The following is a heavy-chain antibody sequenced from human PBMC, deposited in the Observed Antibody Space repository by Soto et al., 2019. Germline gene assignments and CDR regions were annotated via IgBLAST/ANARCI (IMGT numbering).Heavy chain of an antibody. D-gene: IGHD2-15*01. CDR3: ARDLAPYCSGGSCPRGGLDAFDI. CDR1: GFTFSSYS. V-gene: IGHV3-48*04. CDR2: ISSSSSTI. J-gene: IGHJ3*02. Sequence: GGSLRLSCAASGFTFSSYSMNWVRQAPGKGLEWVSYISSSSSTIYYADSVKGRFTISRDNAKNSLYLQMNSLRAEDTAVYYCARDLAPYCSGGSCPRGGLDAFDIWGQGTMVTVSS.